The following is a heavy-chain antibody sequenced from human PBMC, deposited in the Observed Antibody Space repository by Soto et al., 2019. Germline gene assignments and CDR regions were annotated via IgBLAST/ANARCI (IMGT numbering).Heavy chain of an antibody. V-gene: IGHV1-18*01. CDR3: ATYYFGSVSYYRFDN. J-gene: IGHJ4*02. Sequence: QLVQSGGEVKKPGASVRVSCKASGYAFSFGFSWVRQAPGQGLEWMGWISASDGSTNSAPKFRGRISMTTDTSTNTAYMDLLSMTSDDTAVYFCATYYFGSVSYYRFDNWGQGTLVTVSS. D-gene: IGHD3-10*01. CDR2: ISASDGST. CDR1: GYAFSFG.